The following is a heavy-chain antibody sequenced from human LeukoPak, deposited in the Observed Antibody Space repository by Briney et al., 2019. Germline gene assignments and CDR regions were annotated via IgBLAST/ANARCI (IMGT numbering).Heavy chain of an antibody. CDR3: AREYGYEDS. CDR1: DGSFSGYY. CDR2: INHSGTT. J-gene: IGHJ4*02. Sequence: SETLSLTCAVYDGSFSGYYWSWIRQPPGKGLEWIGEINHSGTTNYNPSLKSRVTISIDTSKNQFSLKLSSMTAADTAVYYCAREYGYEDSWGQGTLVTVSS. V-gene: IGHV4-34*01. D-gene: IGHD3-3*01.